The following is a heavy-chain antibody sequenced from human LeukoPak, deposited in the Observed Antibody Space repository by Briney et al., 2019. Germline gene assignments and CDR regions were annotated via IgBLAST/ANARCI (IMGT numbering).Heavy chain of an antibody. CDR2: INTNSGGT. CDR1: GYTFTGYY. J-gene: IGHJ4*02. D-gene: IGHD3-3*01. Sequence: ASVKVSCKASGYTFTGYYMHWVRQAPGQGLEWMGRINTNSGGTNYAQKFQGRVTMTRDTSISTAYMELSRLRSDDTAVYYCARGDVLRFLGGDYHFDYWGQGTLVTVSS. V-gene: IGHV1-2*06. CDR3: ARGDVLRFLGGDYHFDY.